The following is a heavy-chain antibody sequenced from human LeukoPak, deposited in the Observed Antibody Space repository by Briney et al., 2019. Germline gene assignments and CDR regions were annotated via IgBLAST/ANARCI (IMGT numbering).Heavy chain of an antibody. CDR3: ARGSYGSGSYYHTYSY. V-gene: IGHV1-8*01. CDR1: GYTFTSYD. Sequence: GASVKVSCKASGYTFTSYDINWVRQATGQGLEWMGWMNPNSGNTGYAQKFQGRVTMTRNTSISTAYMELSSLRSEDTAVYYCARGSYGSGSYYHTYSYWGQGTLVTVSS. CDR2: MNPNSGNT. D-gene: IGHD3-10*01. J-gene: IGHJ4*02.